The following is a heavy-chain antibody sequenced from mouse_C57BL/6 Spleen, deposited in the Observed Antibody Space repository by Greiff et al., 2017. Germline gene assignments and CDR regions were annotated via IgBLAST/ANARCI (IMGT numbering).Heavy chain of an antibody. V-gene: IGHV1-64*01. J-gene: IGHJ2*01. D-gene: IGHD1-1*01. CDR1: GYTFTSYW. CDR3: ARKSPSYSYFDY. CDR2: IHPNSGST. Sequence: VQLQQPGAELVKPGASVKLSCKASGYTFTSYWMHWVKQRPGQGLEWIGMIHPNSGSTNYNEKFKSKATLTVDKSSSTAYMQLSSLTSEDSAVYYCARKSPSYSYFDYWGQGTTLTVSS.